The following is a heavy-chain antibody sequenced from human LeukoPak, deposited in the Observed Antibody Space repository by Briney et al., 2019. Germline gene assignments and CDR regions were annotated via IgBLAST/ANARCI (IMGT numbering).Heavy chain of an antibody. CDR1: GFPFSSHW. Sequence: GSLILSCAASGFPFSSHWMHWVRQAPGKVLVWVSRINSDGRSTNYADSLKGRFTISRDNAKNTLYLQMNSLRAEDTAVYYCARLSATWFYFDYWGQGILVTVSS. V-gene: IGHV3-74*01. J-gene: IGHJ4*02. D-gene: IGHD3-9*01. CDR3: ARLSATWFYFDY. CDR2: INSDGRST.